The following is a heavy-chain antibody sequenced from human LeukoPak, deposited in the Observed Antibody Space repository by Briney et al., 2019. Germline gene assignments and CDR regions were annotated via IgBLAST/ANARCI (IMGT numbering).Heavy chain of an antibody. J-gene: IGHJ4*02. CDR2: ISTRGAST. CDR1: GFSFSSYA. CDR3: TSSFDY. Sequence: GGSLRLSCAASGFSFSSYAMSWVRQTPERGLEWVSSISTRGASTYYADSVKGRFTVSRDNSKDTLYLQMNSLKAEDTALYYCTSSFDYWGQGILVTVSS. D-gene: IGHD2-2*01. V-gene: IGHV3-23*01.